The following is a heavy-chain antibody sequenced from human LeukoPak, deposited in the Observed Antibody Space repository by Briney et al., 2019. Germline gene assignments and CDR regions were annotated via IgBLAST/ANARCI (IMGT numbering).Heavy chain of an antibody. V-gene: IGHV3-7*03. J-gene: IGHJ6*03. CDR2: VNQAGTEK. Sequence: GGSLRLSCTASGFTFGDYAMSWVRQAPGKGLEWVANVNQAGTEKYYVDSVKGRFTISRDNAENSLYLQMNSLRAEDTAVYYCAREHYFYYIDGWGKGTTVTVSS. CDR3: AREHYFYYIDG. CDR1: GFTFGDYA.